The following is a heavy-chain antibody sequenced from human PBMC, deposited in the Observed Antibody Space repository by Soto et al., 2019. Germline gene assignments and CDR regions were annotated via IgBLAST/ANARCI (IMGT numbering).Heavy chain of an antibody. V-gene: IGHV1-69*01. J-gene: IGHJ6*02. CDR1: GGTFSSYA. D-gene: IGHD6-13*01. CDR2: IIPIFGTA. CDR3: ASSIAAAGTLFPGMDV. Sequence: SVKVSCKASGGTFSSYAISWVRQAPGQRLEWMGGIIPIFGTAKYAQKFQGRVTITADESTSTAYMELSSLRSEDTAVYYCASSIAAAGTLFPGMDVWGQGTTVTVSS.